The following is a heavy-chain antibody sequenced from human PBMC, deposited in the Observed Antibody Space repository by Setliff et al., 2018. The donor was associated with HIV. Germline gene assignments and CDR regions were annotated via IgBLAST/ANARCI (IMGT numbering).Heavy chain of an antibody. CDR1: GFTFSHYN. CDR2: ISGTSYYI. J-gene: IGHJ4*02. D-gene: IGHD3-3*01. V-gene: IGHV3-21*01. CDR3: ARPDFWSGHYNY. Sequence: GGSLRLSCAASGFTFSHYNMNWVRRAPGKGLEWISSISGTSYYIYYADSLKGRFTISRDNAKKSLYLQMNSLRVEDTAVYYCARPDFWSGHYNYWGQGTLVTVSS.